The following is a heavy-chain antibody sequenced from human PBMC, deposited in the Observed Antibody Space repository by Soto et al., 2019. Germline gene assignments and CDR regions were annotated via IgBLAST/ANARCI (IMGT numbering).Heavy chain of an antibody. CDR3: ARITWGRDHYYGMDV. Sequence: GGSQRLSCAGSGFTFSSYGMHWVRQAPAKGLEWVAVISYDGSNKYYADSVKGRFTISRDNSKNTLYLQLTSLRPDDTALYYCARITWGRDHYYGMDVWGQGTTVTVSS. J-gene: IGHJ6*02. CDR1: GFTFSSYG. V-gene: IGHV3-30*03. CDR2: ISYDGSNK. D-gene: IGHD1-26*01.